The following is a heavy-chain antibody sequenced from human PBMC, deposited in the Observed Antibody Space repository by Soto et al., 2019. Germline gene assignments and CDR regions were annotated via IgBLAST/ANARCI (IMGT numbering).Heavy chain of an antibody. CDR2: IDNDGSSR. Sequence: EVQLVESGGGLVQPGGSLRLSCAASGFTFSSNWMHWVRQGPGKGLVWVSRIDNDGSSRDYVDSVKGRFTISRDNAKNTLYLEMSSLRAEDTAVYYCATCSGWYSPHYLGQGTLVTVSS. CDR1: GFTFSSNW. CDR3: ATCSGWYSPHY. J-gene: IGHJ4*02. V-gene: IGHV3-74*01. D-gene: IGHD6-19*01.